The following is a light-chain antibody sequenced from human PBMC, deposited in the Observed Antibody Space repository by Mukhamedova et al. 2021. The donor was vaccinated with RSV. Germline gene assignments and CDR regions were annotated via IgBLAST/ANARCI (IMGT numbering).Light chain of an antibody. CDR3: QQHNHWLPLI. CDR1: QTIGTD. V-gene: IGKV3-15*01. CDR2: GAS. Sequence: GETVTLSCRVSQTIGTDLAWYQQRPGLAPRLLIFGASARASGVPARFSGSGYGTYFTLAITYIQAEDFAVYYCQQHNHWLPLIFG. J-gene: IGKJ5*01.